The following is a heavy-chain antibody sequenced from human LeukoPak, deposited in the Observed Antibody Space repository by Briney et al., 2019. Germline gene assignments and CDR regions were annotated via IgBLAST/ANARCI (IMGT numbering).Heavy chain of an antibody. J-gene: IGHJ4*02. CDR2: IYHSGST. CDR1: GYSISSGYY. CDR3: ARVRGYCSSTICYRYYFDY. V-gene: IGHV4-38-2*02. D-gene: IGHD2-2*01. Sequence: SETLPLTCTVSGYSISSGYYWGWIRQPPGKGLEWIGTIYHSGSTYYNPSLKSRVTISVDTSKNQFSLKLTSVTAADTAVYYCARVRGYCSSTICYRYYFDYWGQGTLVTVSS.